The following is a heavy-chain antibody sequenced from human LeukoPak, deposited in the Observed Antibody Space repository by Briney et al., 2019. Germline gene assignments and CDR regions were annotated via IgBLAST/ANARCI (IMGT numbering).Heavy chain of an antibody. D-gene: IGHD3-10*01. Sequence: GGSLRLSCAASGFTFSSYSMNWVRQAPGKGLEWVSSISSSSSYIYYADSVKGRFTISRDNAKNSLYLQMNSLRDEDTAVYYCARDCVGYYGSVVLDYWGQGTLVTVSS. J-gene: IGHJ4*02. CDR1: GFTFSSYS. V-gene: IGHV3-21*01. CDR2: ISSSSSYI. CDR3: ARDCVGYYGSVVLDY.